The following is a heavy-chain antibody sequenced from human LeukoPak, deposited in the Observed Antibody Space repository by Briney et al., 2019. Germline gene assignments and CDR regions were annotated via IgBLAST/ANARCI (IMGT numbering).Heavy chain of an antibody. J-gene: IGHJ4*02. CDR3: ARDWRWACFDY. V-gene: IGHV3-21*01. Sequence: GGSLRLSCAASGFTFSSYSMNWVRQAPGKGLEWVSSISSSSSYIYYADSVQGRFTISRDNAKNSLYLQMNSLRAEDTAVYYCARDWRWACFDYWGQGTLVTVSS. D-gene: IGHD3-16*01. CDR1: GFTFSSYS. CDR2: ISSSSSYI.